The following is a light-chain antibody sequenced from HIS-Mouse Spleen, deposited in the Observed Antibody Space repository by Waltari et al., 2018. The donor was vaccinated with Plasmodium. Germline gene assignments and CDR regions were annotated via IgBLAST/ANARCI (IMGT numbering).Light chain of an antibody. V-gene: IGLV3-10*01. CDR2: EDS. CDR3: YSTDSSGNHRV. CDR1: ALPKKY. J-gene: IGLJ3*02. Sequence: SYELTQPHSVSVSPGQTARITCSGDALPKKYAYWYQQKSGQAPVRILYEDSKRPSGITEIFSGSSSGTMATLTISAAQVEDEADYYCYSTDSSGNHRVFGGGTKLTVL.